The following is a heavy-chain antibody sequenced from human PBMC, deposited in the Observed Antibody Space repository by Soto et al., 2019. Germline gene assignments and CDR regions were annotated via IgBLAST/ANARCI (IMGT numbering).Heavy chain of an antibody. CDR3: AGHSSGVPGYYNGMDV. D-gene: IGHD3-22*01. V-gene: IGHV1-69*12. J-gene: IGHJ6*02. Sequence: QVQLVQSGAEVKKPGSSVKVSCKASGGTFSSYAISWVRQAPGQGLEWMGGIIPIFGTADYAQKFQGRVTITADEPTSTAYMELSSLRSEDTAVYYCAGHSSGVPGYYNGMDVWGQGTTVTVSS. CDR1: GGTFSSYA. CDR2: IIPIFGTA.